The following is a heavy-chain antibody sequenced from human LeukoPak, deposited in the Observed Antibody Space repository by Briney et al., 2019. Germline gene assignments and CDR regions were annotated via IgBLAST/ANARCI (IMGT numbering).Heavy chain of an antibody. V-gene: IGHV3-33*06. Sequence: GGSLRLSCAASGFTFSSYGMHWVRQAPGKGLEWVAVIWYDGSNKYYADSVKGRFTISRDNSKNTLYLQMNSLRAEDMAVYYCAKDRRWLQSPLDYWGQGTLVTVSS. D-gene: IGHD5-24*01. CDR2: IWYDGSNK. CDR3: AKDRRWLQSPLDY. J-gene: IGHJ4*02. CDR1: GFTFSSYG.